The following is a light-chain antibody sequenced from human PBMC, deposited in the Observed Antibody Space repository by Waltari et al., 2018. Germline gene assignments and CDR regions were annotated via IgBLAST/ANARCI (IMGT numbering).Light chain of an antibody. CDR2: DAS. V-gene: IGKV1-33*01. J-gene: IGKJ1*01. CDR1: QDISIN. Sequence: DIQMTQSPSSMSASVGDRVSINCQASQDISINLSWYQQKPGKAPKVLIYDASNLETGVPSRFTGSRSGTDFTFTISSLQPEDIATYYCQQYKDLPRTFGQGTKVEIK. CDR3: QQYKDLPRT.